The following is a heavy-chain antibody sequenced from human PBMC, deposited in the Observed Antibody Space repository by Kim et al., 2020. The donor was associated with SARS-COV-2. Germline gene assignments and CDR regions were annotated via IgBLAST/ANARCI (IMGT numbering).Heavy chain of an antibody. Sequence: GGSLRLSCAASGFTFSSYGMHWVRQAPGKGLEWVAVIWYDGSNKYYADSVKGRFTISRDNSKNTLYLQMNSLRAEDTAVYYCARDHDRYYYGSGGDPYYYGMDVWGQGTTVTVSS. J-gene: IGHJ6*02. CDR2: IWYDGSNK. CDR1: GFTFSSYG. D-gene: IGHD3-10*01. V-gene: IGHV3-33*01. CDR3: ARDHDRYYYGSGGDPYYYGMDV.